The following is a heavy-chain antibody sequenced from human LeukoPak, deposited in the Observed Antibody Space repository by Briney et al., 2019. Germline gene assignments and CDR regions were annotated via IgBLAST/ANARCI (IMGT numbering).Heavy chain of an antibody. CDR3: ARLSSSWYSPYYYYYYMDV. V-gene: IGHV4-4*07. CDR2: IYTSGST. D-gene: IGHD6-13*01. Sequence: PSETLSLTCTVSGGSISSYYWSWIRQPAGKGLEWIGRIYTSGSTNYNPSLKSRVTMSVDTSKNQFSLKLSSVTAADTAVYYCARLSSSWYSPYYYYYYMDVWGKGTTVTISS. CDR1: GGSISSYY. J-gene: IGHJ6*03.